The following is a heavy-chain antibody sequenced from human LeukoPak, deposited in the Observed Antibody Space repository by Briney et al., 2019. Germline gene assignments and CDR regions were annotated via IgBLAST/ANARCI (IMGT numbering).Heavy chain of an antibody. CDR2: IYTSGST. Sequence: PSETLSLTCTVSGGSISSYYWSWIRQPAGKGLEWIGRIYTSGSTNYNPSLKSRVTMSVDTSKNQFSLKLSSVTAADTAVYYCARELMITFSGGYWFDPWGQGTLVTVSS. D-gene: IGHD3-16*01. CDR3: ARELMITFSGGYWFDP. CDR1: GGSISSYY. V-gene: IGHV4-4*07. J-gene: IGHJ5*02.